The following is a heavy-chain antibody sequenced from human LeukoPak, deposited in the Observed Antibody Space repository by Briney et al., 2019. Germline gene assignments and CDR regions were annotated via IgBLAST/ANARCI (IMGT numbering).Heavy chain of an antibody. D-gene: IGHD3/OR15-3a*01. CDR1: GFTFSSYG. CDR2: ISSSGSTI. CDR3: ARSRGGTGYYSGVNLDY. Sequence: PGGSLRLSCAASGFTFSSYGMHWVRQAPGKGLEWVSYISSSGSTIYYADSVKGRFTISRDNAKNSLYLQMNSLRAEDTAVYYCARSRGGTGYYSGVNLDYWGQGTLVTVSS. J-gene: IGHJ4*02. V-gene: IGHV3-48*04.